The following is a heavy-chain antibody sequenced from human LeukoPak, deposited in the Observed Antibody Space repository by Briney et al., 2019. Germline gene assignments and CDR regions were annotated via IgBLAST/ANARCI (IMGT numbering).Heavy chain of an antibody. J-gene: IGHJ4*02. CDR1: GFTFSSYG. CDR3: AKVLTGALGY. CDR2: IRYNGSNT. V-gene: IGHV3-30*18. Sequence: GGSLRLSCAASGFTFSSYGMRWVRQAPGKGLEWVAVIRYNGSNTYYADSVKGRFTISRDNSKNTLYLQMNTLRAEDTAVYYCAKVLTGALGYWGQGTLVTVSS. D-gene: IGHD1-20*01.